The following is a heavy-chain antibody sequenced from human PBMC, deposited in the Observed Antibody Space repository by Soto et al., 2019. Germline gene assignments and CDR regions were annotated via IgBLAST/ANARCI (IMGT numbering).Heavy chain of an antibody. V-gene: IGHV3-33*01. CDR3: ARVEGASEYYYYGMDV. D-gene: IGHD3-10*01. CDR1: GFTFSSYG. Sequence: GGSLRLSCAASGFTFSSYGMHWVRQAPGKGLEWVAVIWYDGSNKYYADSVKGRFTISRDNSKNTLYLQMNSLRAEDTAVYYCARVEGASEYYYYGMDVWSQGTTVTVSS. J-gene: IGHJ6*02. CDR2: IWYDGSNK.